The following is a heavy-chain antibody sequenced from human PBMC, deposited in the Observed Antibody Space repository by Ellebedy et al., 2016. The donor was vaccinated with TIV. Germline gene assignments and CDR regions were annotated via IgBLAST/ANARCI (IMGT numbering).Heavy chain of an antibody. Sequence: GESLKISXTASGFTFSSYVMSWVRQAPGQGLQWVSGISRTDDSTYYADSVKGRFTISRDDPKNTLYLQMNNLRVEDTAVYYCAKDRDDDGDYVFDSWGQGILVTVSS. CDR2: ISRTDDST. V-gene: IGHV3-23*01. CDR3: AKDRDDDGDYVFDS. J-gene: IGHJ4*02. CDR1: GFTFSSYV. D-gene: IGHD4-17*01.